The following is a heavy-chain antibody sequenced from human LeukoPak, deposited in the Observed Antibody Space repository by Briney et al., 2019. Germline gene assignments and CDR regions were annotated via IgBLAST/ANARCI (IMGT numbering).Heavy chain of an antibody. CDR1: GFTFSSYW. J-gene: IGHJ4*02. CDR2: INSDGSST. V-gene: IGHV3-74*01. D-gene: IGHD3-22*01. CDR3: ASLYYYDSSGYLPFDY. Sequence: GGSLRLSCAASGFTFSSYWMHWVRQAPGKGLVWVSRINSDGSSTSCADSVKGRFTISRDNAKNTLYLQMNSLRAEDTAVYYCASLYYYDSSGYLPFDYWGQGTLVTVSS.